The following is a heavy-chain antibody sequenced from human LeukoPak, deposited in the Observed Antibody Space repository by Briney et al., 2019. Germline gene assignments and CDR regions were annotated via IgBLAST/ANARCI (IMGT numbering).Heavy chain of an antibody. V-gene: IGHV4-38-2*01. CDR1: GYSISSGYY. CDR3: ARHAHQYYDFWSGYYHYFDY. D-gene: IGHD3-3*01. CDR2: IYHSGST. J-gene: IGHJ4*02. Sequence: SETLSLTCAVSGYSISSGYYWGWIRQPPGKGLEWIGGIYHSGSTYYNPSLKSRVTISVDTSKNQFSLKLSSVTAADTAVYYRARHAHQYYDFWSGYYHYFDYWGQGTLVTVSS.